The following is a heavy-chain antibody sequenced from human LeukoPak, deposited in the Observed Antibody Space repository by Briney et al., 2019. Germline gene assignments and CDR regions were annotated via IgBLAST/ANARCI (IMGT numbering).Heavy chain of an antibody. D-gene: IGHD2-21*01. CDR3: ARALFEGRDENWFDP. Sequence: SVTVSCTASGGTFSNYGISWVRQAPGQGPEWMGGIIPMFGTTNYAQRFQGRVTITTDESTSTDYMEPSSLTTEDAAVYYCARALFEGRDENWFDPWGQGTLVSVSS. CDR2: IIPMFGTT. V-gene: IGHV1-69*05. CDR1: GGTFSNYG. J-gene: IGHJ5*02.